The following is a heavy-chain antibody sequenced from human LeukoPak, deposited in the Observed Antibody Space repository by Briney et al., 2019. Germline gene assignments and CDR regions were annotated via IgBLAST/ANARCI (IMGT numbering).Heavy chain of an antibody. Sequence: SETLSLTCTVSDGSISSGDYYWSWIRQHPGKGPEWIGYISYGGNTYYNPSLKSRVAISADTPKNQFSLKLSSTTAADTAVYYCARAPVATPSEFDYWGQGTLVTVSS. D-gene: IGHD5-12*01. CDR2: ISYGGNT. CDR1: DGSISSGDYY. V-gene: IGHV4-31*03. CDR3: ARAPVATPSEFDY. J-gene: IGHJ4*02.